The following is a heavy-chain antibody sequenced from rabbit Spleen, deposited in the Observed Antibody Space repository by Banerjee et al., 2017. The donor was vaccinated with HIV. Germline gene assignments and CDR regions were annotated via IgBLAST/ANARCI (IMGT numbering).Heavy chain of an antibody. D-gene: IGHD2-1*01. V-gene: IGHV1S45*01. CDR1: GIDFSNYNF. Sequence: QQQLEESGGGLVKPGGILTLTCKASGIDFSNYNFTCWVRQAPGKGLEWIACIDIGSRDFTYYASWAKGRFIISKTSSTTVTLQMTSLTAADTATYFCARGSATMTMVITGYYLNLWGPGTLVTVS. CDR3: ARGSATMTMVITGYYLNL. CDR2: IDIGSRDFT. J-gene: IGHJ4*01.